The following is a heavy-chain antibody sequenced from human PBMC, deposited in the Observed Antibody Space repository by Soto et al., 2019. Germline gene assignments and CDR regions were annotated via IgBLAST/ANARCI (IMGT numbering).Heavy chain of an antibody. V-gene: IGHV4-34*01. CDR2: INHSGST. CDR3: ARVFQSYYDSRDN. J-gene: IGHJ4*02. Sequence: ETLSLTCAVYGGSFSGYYWSWIRQPPGKGLEWIGEINHSGSTNYNPSLKSRVTISVDTSKNQFSLKLSSVTAADTAVYYCARVFQSYYDSRDNWGQGTLVTVSS. CDR1: GGSFSGYY. D-gene: IGHD3-22*01.